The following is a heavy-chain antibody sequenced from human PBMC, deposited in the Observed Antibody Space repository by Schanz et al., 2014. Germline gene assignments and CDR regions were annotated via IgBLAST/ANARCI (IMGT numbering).Heavy chain of an antibody. J-gene: IGHJ4*02. CDR3: ARGIGGYGANNYFDY. CDR1: EYSFTSYS. CDR2: INTGSGDT. Sequence: QVHLVQSGAEVKRPGASVKVSCKASEYSFTSYSMHWVRQAPGQRLEWMGWINTGSGDTKYSQNFQGRVTITRDTSASTASMELSSLRSEDTAVYSCARGIGGYGANNYFDYWGQGTLVTVSS. D-gene: IGHD5-12*01. V-gene: IGHV1-3*04.